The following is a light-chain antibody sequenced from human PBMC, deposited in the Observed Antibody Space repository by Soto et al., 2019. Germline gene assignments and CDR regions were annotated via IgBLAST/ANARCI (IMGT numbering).Light chain of an antibody. CDR1: QRVSSGY. CDR3: QQYGSSPPIT. Sequence: EIVLTQSPGALSLSPGERATLSSRASQRVSSGYLAWYQQKPGQAPRLLIFATSRRATGIPDRFSGSGSGTDFTLTISRLEPEDVAVYYCQQYGSSPPITFGQGTRLEIK. CDR2: ATS. V-gene: IGKV3-20*01. J-gene: IGKJ5*01.